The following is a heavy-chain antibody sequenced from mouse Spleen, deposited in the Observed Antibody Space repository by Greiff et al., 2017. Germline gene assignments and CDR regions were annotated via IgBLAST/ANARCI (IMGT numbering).Heavy chain of an antibody. CDR1: GFSFTSYC. CDR3: ARIDGSWYYAMGY. Sequence: VKLQESGPGLVQPSQCLSITCTASGFSFTSYCVHWVRQSPGKGLEWLGVIWSGGSTDYNAAFISSLSISTANSKGHAFFKKLSMQAGDTAIYYCARIDGSWYYAMGYWGQGTSVTGSS. J-gene: IGHJ4*01. V-gene: IGHV2-2*01. CDR2: IWSGGST. D-gene: IGHD1-1*02.